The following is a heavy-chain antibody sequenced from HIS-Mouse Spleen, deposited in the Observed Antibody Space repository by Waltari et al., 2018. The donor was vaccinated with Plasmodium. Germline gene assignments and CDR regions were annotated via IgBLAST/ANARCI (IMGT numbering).Heavy chain of an antibody. V-gene: IGHV1-2*02. Sequence: QVQLVQSGAEVKKPGASVKVSCKASGYTFPGYYLHWVRQAPGQGLEWMGGINPNSGGKNAVQKFQGRVTMTSDTDISTADMELSRLRSDDTAVYYCARAKSPYSSCDDWGEGTLVTVSS. CDR3: ARAKSPYSSCDD. CDR1: GYTFPGYY. D-gene: IGHD6-6*01. CDR2: INPNSGGK. J-gene: IGHJ4*02.